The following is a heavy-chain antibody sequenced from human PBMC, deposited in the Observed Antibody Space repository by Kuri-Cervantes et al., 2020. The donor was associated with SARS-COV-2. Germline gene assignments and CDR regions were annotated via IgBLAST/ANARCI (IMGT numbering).Heavy chain of an antibody. CDR3: ARSGSGSYYNGVFDP. V-gene: IGHV4-39*01. CDR2: IYYSGSN. D-gene: IGHD3-10*01. Sequence: SETLSLTCTVSGGSISSSGYYWGWIRQPPGQGLEGVGSIYYSGSNYYNPSLKSRITISVDTSKNQYSLKKSSVTAADTAVYYCARSGSGSYYNGVFDPWGQGTLVTVSS. J-gene: IGHJ5*02. CDR1: GGSISSSGYY.